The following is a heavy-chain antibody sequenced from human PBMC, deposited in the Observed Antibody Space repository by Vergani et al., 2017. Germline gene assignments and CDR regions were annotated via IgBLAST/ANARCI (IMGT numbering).Heavy chain of an antibody. J-gene: IGHJ4*02. CDR3: ARGDTTVTTTVSSVDY. V-gene: IGHV3-21*01. CDR2: ISSSSSYI. D-gene: IGHD4-17*01. CDR1: GGSFSGYY. Sequence: VQLQQWGAGLLKPSETLSLTCAVYGGSFSGYYWSWIRQPPGKGLEWVSSISSSSSYIYYADSVKGRFTISRDNAKNSLYLQMNSLRAEDTAVYYCARGDTTVTTTVSSVDYWGQGTLVTVSS.